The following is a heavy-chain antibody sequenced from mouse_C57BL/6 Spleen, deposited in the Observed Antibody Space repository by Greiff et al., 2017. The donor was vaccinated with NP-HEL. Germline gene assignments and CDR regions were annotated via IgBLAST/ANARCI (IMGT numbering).Heavy chain of an antibody. D-gene: IGHD3-3*01. CDR3: ARYPPGDFYAMDY. CDR2: INPSSGYT. Sequence: VQLQESGAELAKPGASVKLSCKASGYTFTSYWMHWVKQRPGQGLEWIGYINPSSGYTKYNQKFKDKATLTADKSSSTAYMQLSSLTYEDSAGYYCARYPPGDFYAMDYWGQGTSVTVSS. J-gene: IGHJ4*01. V-gene: IGHV1-7*01. CDR1: GYTFTSYW.